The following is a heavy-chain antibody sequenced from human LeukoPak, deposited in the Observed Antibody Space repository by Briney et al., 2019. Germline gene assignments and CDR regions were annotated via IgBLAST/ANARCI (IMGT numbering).Heavy chain of an antibody. J-gene: IGHJ5*02. CDR3: ARAWDKVGFDP. CDR1: GGSISSHY. Sequence: PSETLSLTCTVSGGSISSHYWSWIRQPPGKGLEWIGYIYYSGSTNYNPSLKSRVTISVDTSKNQFSLKLSSVTAADTAVYYCARAWDKVGFDPWGQGTLVTVSS. CDR2: IYYSGST. V-gene: IGHV4-59*11. D-gene: IGHD5-12*01.